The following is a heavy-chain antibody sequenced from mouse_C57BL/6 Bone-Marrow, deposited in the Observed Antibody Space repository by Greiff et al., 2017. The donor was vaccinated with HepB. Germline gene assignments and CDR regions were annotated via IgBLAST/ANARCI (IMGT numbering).Heavy chain of an antibody. CDR1: GYTFTSYG. CDR2: IYPRSGNT. J-gene: IGHJ3*01. D-gene: IGHD1-1*01. V-gene: IGHV1-81*01. Sequence: QVQLKESGAELARPGASVKLSCKASGYTFTSYGISWVKQRTGQGLEWIGEIYPRSGNTYYNEKFKGKATLTADKSSSTAYMELRSLTSEDSAVYFCAKNYVGWVAYWGQGTLVTVSA. CDR3: AKNYVGWVAY.